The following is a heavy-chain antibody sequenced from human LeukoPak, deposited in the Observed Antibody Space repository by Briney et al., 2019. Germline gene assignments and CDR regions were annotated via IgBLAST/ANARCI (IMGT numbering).Heavy chain of an antibody. D-gene: IGHD6-6*01. J-gene: IGHJ4*02. CDR2: ISSSGSTI. CDR3: ARAKQLVRCWDY. V-gene: IGHV3-11*01. CDR1: GFTFSDYY. Sequence: GGSLRLSCAASGFTFSDYYMSWIRRAQGKGLEWVSYISSSGSTIYYADSVKGRFTISRDNAKNSLYLQMNSLRAEDTAVYYCARAKQLVRCWDYWGQGTLVTVSS.